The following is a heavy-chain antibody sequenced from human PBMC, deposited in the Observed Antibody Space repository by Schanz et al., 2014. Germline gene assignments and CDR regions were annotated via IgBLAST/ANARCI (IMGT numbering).Heavy chain of an antibody. J-gene: IGHJ6*02. CDR3: ARALFGSGHGDV. V-gene: IGHV1-8*01. CDR2: MNPNSGTT. D-gene: IGHD3-10*01. Sequence: QVQLVQSGAEVKNPGASVKVSCKASGYTLTNFDINWVRQAPGQGLEWMGWMNPNSGTTGYAQKFQGRVTMTRDTSISTAYMELSRLKSDDTAVYYCARALFGSGHGDVWGQGTTVTVSS. CDR1: GYTLTNFD.